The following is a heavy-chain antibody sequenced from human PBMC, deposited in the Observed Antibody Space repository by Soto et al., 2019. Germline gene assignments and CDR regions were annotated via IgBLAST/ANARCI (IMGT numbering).Heavy chain of an antibody. CDR3: ARRRCRTRGGAYYFDY. D-gene: IGHD2-2*01. CDR2: INHSGST. V-gene: IGHV4-34*01. J-gene: IGHJ4*02. Sequence: PSETLSLTCTVYGGSFCGYCWSWIRQPPGKGLEWIGEINHSGSTYYNPFLNSRVTISVDTCKNHFFLKLSSVPSSDTAFYYCARRRCRTRGGAYYFDYWGQGTLVTVSS. CDR1: GGSFCGYC.